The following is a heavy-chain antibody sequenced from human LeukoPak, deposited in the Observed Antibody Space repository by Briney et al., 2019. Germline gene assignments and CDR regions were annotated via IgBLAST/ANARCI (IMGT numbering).Heavy chain of an antibody. CDR3: AKPLRDAGSFNYPYFDF. CDR1: GFTFTNYA. D-gene: IGHD5-24*01. J-gene: IGHJ4*02. Sequence: GGSLRLSCAASGFTFTNYAMNWVRQAPGKGLEWVSGSSGSGGSSSYADSVRGRFTISRDNSNNMLYLQMNSLRAEDTAVYYCAKPLRDAGSFNYPYFDFWGQGTLVTVSS. CDR2: SSGSGGSS. V-gene: IGHV3-23*01.